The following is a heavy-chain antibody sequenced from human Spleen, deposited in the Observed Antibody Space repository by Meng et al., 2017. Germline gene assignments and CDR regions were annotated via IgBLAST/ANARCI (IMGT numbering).Heavy chain of an antibody. CDR3: AKGGRSVSREKNWFDP. CDR2: ISGSGGST. V-gene: IGHV3-23*01. J-gene: IGHJ5*02. CDR1: GFTFSSYA. Sequence: GESLKISCAASGFTFSSYAMSWVRQAPGKGLEWVSAISGSGGSTYYADSVKGRFTISRDNSKNTLYLQMNSLRAEDTAVYYCAKGGRSVSREKNWFDPWGQGTLVTVSS. D-gene: IGHD2-8*01.